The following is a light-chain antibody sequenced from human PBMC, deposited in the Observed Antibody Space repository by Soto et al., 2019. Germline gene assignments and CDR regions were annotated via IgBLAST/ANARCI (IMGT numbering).Light chain of an antibody. Sequence: EIVLTQSPGTLSLSPGERATLSCRASQSVSVNSLAWYQQKGGQAPRLLIYAASTRATGVPDRFSGSGSGTDFTLTISRLEPEDFAVYYCQHYNERPLTFGGGTKVDIK. CDR1: QSVSVNS. J-gene: IGKJ4*01. CDR2: AAS. V-gene: IGKV3-20*01. CDR3: QHYNERPLT.